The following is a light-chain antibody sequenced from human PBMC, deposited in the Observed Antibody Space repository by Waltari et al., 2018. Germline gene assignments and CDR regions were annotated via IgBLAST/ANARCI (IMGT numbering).Light chain of an antibody. V-gene: IGLV3-19*01. J-gene: IGLJ3*02. CDR3: YSRDTSGNRL. CDR1: SLRDYY. CDR2: GKN. Sequence: SSELTQDPAVSVALGQTVRITCQGDSLRDYYASWYQQKPGQAPRPVIYGKNNRPSEIPDRFSGSSSGNTASLTITGTQAEDDADYYCYSRDTSGNRLFGGGTKLTVL.